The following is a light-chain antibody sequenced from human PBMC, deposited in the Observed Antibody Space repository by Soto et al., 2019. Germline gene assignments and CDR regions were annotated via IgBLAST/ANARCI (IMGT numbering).Light chain of an antibody. Sequence: QSALTQPPSVSGAPGQRVTISCTGSSSNIGAGYDVHWYQQLPGTAPKLLIYSYNSRPSGVPDRFSGAKSGTSASLAITGLPAEDEADYYCQSFDISLSGWVFGGGTKLTVL. CDR1: SSNIGAGYD. CDR2: SYN. V-gene: IGLV1-40*01. J-gene: IGLJ3*02. CDR3: QSFDISLSGWV.